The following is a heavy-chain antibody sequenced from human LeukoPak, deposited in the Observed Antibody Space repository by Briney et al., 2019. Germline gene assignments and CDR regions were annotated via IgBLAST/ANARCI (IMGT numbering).Heavy chain of an antibody. CDR1: GFTFSSYS. J-gene: IGHJ4*02. CDR2: ISSSSSYI. D-gene: IGHD6-19*01. V-gene: IGHV3-21*01. CDR3: ARDRAIAVAGTLRY. Sequence: GGSLRLSCAASGFTFSSYSMNWVRQAPGKGLEWVSSISSSSSYIYYADSVKGRFTISRDSAKNSLYLQMNSLRAEDTAVYYCARDRAIAVAGTLRYWGQGTLVTVSS.